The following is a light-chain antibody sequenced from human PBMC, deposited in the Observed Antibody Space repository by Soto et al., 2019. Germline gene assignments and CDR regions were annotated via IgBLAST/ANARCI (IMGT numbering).Light chain of an antibody. CDR1: PSVDTL. J-gene: IGKJ4*01. Sequence: EIVLTQSPATLSLSPGEIATLSCRASPSVDTLLSWYQQKPGQVPRLLIYDASNRATGIPARFSGSGSGTDFTLTISSLEPEDFAVYYCQQRRDWPMTFGGGTKVEIK. V-gene: IGKV3-11*01. CDR2: DAS. CDR3: QQRRDWPMT.